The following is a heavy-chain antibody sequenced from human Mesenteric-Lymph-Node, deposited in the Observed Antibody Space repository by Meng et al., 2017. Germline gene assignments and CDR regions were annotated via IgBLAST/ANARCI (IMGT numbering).Heavy chain of an antibody. D-gene: IGHD3-10*01. CDR3: ARNYLY. CDR1: GGSISSPNW. CDR2: IHHSGST. Sequence: QVQLQESGSGLVRPSGTLSLTCAVSGGSISSPNWWSWVRQPPGKGLEWIGEIHHSGSTNYNPSLTSRVNMSVDKSKNQFSLKLSSVTAADTAVYYCARNYLYWGQGTLVTVSS. V-gene: IGHV4-4*02. J-gene: IGHJ4*02.